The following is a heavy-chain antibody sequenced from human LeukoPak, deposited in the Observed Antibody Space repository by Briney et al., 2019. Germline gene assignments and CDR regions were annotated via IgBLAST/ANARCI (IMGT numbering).Heavy chain of an antibody. J-gene: IGHJ4*02. D-gene: IGHD1-26*01. Sequence: GGSLRLSCAASGFTFSSYEMNWVRQAPGKGLEWVANIKQDGSEKYYVDSVKGRFTISRDNAKNSLYLQMNSLRAEDTAVYYCATSRRGSYYFDYWGQGTLVTVSS. CDR2: IKQDGSEK. CDR3: ATSRRGSYYFDY. V-gene: IGHV3-7*01. CDR1: GFTFSSYE.